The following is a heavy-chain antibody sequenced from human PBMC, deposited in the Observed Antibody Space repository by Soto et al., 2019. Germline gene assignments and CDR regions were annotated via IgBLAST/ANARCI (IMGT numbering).Heavy chain of an antibody. CDR1: GGSISSGGYS. D-gene: IGHD6-19*01. CDR2: ISGSGGST. Sequence: ETLSLTCAVSGGSISSGGYSWSWVRQAPGKGLEWVSVISGSGGSTYYADSVKGRFTISRDNSKNTLYLQMNSLRAEDTAVYYCSSRSSGWYFDYWGQGTLVTVSS. CDR3: SSRSSGWYFDY. J-gene: IGHJ4*02. V-gene: IGHV3-23*01.